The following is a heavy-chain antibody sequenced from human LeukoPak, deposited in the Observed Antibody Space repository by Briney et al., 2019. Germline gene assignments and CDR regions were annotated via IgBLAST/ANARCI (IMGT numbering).Heavy chain of an antibody. Sequence: PGGSLRLSCAASGFTFSIYAMSWVRQAPGKGLEWVSVISGSGGDTYYAASVKGRFTISRDNSKNTLYLQMNSLRAEDTAVYYCARYSGSYYGFDYWGQGTLVTVSS. CDR2: ISGSGGDT. CDR1: GFTFSIYA. J-gene: IGHJ4*02. V-gene: IGHV3-23*01. D-gene: IGHD1-26*01. CDR3: ARYSGSYYGFDY.